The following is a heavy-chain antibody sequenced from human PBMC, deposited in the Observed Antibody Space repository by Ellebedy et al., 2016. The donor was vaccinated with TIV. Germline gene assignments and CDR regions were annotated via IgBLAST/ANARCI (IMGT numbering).Heavy chain of an antibody. CDR2: IYYSGST. D-gene: IGHD4-23*01. CDR3: ARRLHDYGGTYFDY. Sequence: MPSETLSLTCTVSGGSISSYYWSWIRQPPGKGLEWIGYIYYSGSTNYNPSLKSRVTISVDTSKNQFSLKLSSVTAADTAVYYCARRLHDYGGTYFDYWGQGTLVTVSS. CDR1: GGSISSYY. V-gene: IGHV4-59*08. J-gene: IGHJ4*02.